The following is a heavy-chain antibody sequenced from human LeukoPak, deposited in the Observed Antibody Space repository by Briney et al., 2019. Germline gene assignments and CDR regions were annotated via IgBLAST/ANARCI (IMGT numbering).Heavy chain of an antibody. D-gene: IGHD3-16*01. J-gene: IGHJ6*03. CDR2: INHSGST. CDR1: GYSISSGYY. Sequence: SETLSLTCTVSGYSISSGYYWGWIRQPPGKGLEWIGEINHSGSTNYNPSLKSRVTISVDTSKNQFSLKLSSVTAADTAVYYCARVKDPGGYYYYYYMDVWGKGTTVTVSS. CDR3: ARVKDPGGYYYYYYMDV. V-gene: IGHV4-38-2*02.